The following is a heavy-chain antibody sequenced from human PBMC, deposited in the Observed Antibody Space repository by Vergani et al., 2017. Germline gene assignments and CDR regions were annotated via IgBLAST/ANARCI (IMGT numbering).Heavy chain of an antibody. CDR2: IDWDDDK. Sequence: QVTLRESGPALVKPTQTLTLTCTFSGFSLSTSGMCVSWIRQPPGKALEWLARIDWDDDKYYSTSLKTRLTISKDTSKNQVVLTMTNMDPVDTATYYCARTEGIAAAGTFGYYFDYWGQGTLVTVSS. CDR1: GFSLSTSGMC. D-gene: IGHD6-13*01. CDR3: ARTEGIAAAGTFGYYFDY. J-gene: IGHJ4*02. V-gene: IGHV2-70*15.